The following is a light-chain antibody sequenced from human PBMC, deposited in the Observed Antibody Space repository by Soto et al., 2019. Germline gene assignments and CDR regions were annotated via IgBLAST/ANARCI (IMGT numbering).Light chain of an antibody. V-gene: IGKV1-39*01. CDR3: QQSYSLT. J-gene: IGKJ4*01. CDR2: AAS. CDR1: QSISSY. Sequence: DIPVTETPASLYASVGNRVTITCRASQSISSYLNWYQQKPGKAPKLLIYAASILQSGVPSRFSGSGSGTDFTLTISSLQPEDFATYYCQQSYSLTFGGGTKVDI.